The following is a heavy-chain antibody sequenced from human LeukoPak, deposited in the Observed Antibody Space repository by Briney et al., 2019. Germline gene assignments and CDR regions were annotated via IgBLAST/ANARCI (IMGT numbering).Heavy chain of an antibody. CDR2: IYYSGST. D-gene: IGHD2-2*01. CDR3: ARWVYCSSTSCNWFDP. CDR1: GGSISSSSYY. Sequence: SETLSLTCTVSGGSISSSSYYWGWIRQPPGKGLEWIGSIYYSGSTYYNPSLKSRVTISVDTSKNQFSLKLSSVTAADTAVYYCARWVYCSSTSCNWFDPWGQGTLVTVSS. V-gene: IGHV4-39*01. J-gene: IGHJ5*02.